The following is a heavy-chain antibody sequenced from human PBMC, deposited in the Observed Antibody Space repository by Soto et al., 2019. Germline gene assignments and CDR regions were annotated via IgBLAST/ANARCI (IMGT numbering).Heavy chain of an antibody. J-gene: IGHJ4*02. V-gene: IGHV3-30*18. D-gene: IGHD6-19*01. CDR1: GFTFSSYG. CDR2: ISYDGSNK. Sequence: GGSLRLSCAASGFTFSSYGMHWVRQAPGKGLEWVAVISYDGSNKYYADSVKGRFTISRDNSKNTLYLQMNSLRAEDTAVYYCAKDRLYIPSSSGRYFDYWGQGTLVTVSS. CDR3: AKDRLYIPSSSGRYFDY.